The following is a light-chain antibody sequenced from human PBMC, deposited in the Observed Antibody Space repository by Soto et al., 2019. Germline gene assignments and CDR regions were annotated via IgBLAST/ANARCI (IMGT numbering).Light chain of an antibody. Sequence: EIVVTQSPATLSVSPGERATLSCRSRHSGGNNFASYQQTPGQAPRLLLFATSTRATGVPARFSGSGSGTAFTRTISSLQSEDFPVYYGQQYGDWTLTFGGGAKVEIE. CDR2: ATS. CDR1: HSGGNN. CDR3: QQYGDWTLT. V-gene: IGKV3-15*01. J-gene: IGKJ4*01.